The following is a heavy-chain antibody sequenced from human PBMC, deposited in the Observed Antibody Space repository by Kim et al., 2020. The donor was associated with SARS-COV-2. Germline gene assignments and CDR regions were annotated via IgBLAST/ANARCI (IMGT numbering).Heavy chain of an antibody. CDR3: AKDRVTRFLEWYQHPTEFDY. V-gene: IGHV3-9*01. Sequence: GGSLRLSCAASGFTFGDYAMHWVRQAPGKGLEWVSGISRNSGSIGYADSVKGRFTISRDNAKNSLYLQMNSLRAEDTALYYCAKDRVTRFLEWYQHPTEFDYWGQGTLVTVSS. J-gene: IGHJ4*02. CDR2: ISRNSGSI. CDR1: GFTFGDYA. D-gene: IGHD3-3*01.